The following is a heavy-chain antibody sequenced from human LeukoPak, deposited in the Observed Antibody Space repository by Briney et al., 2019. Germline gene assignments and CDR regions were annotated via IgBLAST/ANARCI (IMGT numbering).Heavy chain of an antibody. D-gene: IGHD1-26*01. J-gene: IGHJ4*02. CDR2: IKQDGSEK. Sequence: GGSLRLSCAASGFTFSSYRMNWVRPAPGKGLEWVANIKQDGSEKYYVDSVEGRFTISRDNAKNSLFLQMNSLRAEDTAVYYCARDTRTFDYWGQGTLVTVSS. V-gene: IGHV3-7*01. CDR1: GFTFSSYR. CDR3: ARDTRTFDY.